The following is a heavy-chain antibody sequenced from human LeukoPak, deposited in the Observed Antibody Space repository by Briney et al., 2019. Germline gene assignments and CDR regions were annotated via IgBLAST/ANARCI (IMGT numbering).Heavy chain of an antibody. D-gene: IGHD7-27*01. CDR3: AKEGGDWGEGYFDY. V-gene: IGHV3-11*01. J-gene: IGHJ4*02. CDR2: ISSSGGTI. CDR1: GFTFSDSY. Sequence: KAGGSLRLSCAASGFTFSDSYMSWIRQVPGKGLEWISYISSSGGTIYYADSVKGRFTISGDNAKNSLYLQMNSLRAEDTAVYYCAKEGGDWGEGYFDYWGQGTLVTVSS.